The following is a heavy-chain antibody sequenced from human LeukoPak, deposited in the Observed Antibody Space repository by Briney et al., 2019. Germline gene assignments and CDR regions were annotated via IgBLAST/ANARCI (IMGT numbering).Heavy chain of an antibody. D-gene: IGHD3-9*01. CDR3: ALGLVTDY. Sequence: GGSLRLSCAASGFTVSSNIMSWVRQAPGKGLEWVSVIYSGGSTYYADSVKGRFTISRDNSKNTLYLQMNSLRVEDTAVYYCALGLVTDYWGQGTLVTLST. J-gene: IGHJ4*02. V-gene: IGHV3-66*01. CDR1: GFTVSSNI. CDR2: IYSGGST.